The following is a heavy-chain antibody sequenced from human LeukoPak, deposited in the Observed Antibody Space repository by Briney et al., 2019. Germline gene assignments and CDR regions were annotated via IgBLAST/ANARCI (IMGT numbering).Heavy chain of an antibody. CDR3: ARGDYYDFWSGYYDYYYYGMDV. CDR1: GITFRNYG. V-gene: IGHV3-33*01. J-gene: IGHJ6*02. D-gene: IGHD3-3*01. CDR2: IWYDGSNK. Sequence: GGSLRLSCAASGITFRNYGMHWVRQAPGKGLEWVAVIWYDGSNKYYADSVKGRFTISRDNSKNTLYLQMNSLRAEDTAVYYCARGDYYDFWSGYYDYYYYGMDVWGQGTTVTVSS.